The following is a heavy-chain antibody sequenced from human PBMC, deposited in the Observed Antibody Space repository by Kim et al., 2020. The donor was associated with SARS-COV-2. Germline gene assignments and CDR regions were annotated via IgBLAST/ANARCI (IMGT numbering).Heavy chain of an antibody. CDR1: GFTFSSYG. Sequence: GGSLRLSCAASGFTFSSYGMHWVRQAPGKGLEWVAVISYDGSNKYYADSVKGRFTISRDNSKNTLYLQMNSLRAEDTAVYYCAKLPLTGYSSGWYDYFDYWGQGTLVTVSS. V-gene: IGHV3-30*18. CDR2: ISYDGSNK. J-gene: IGHJ4*02. CDR3: AKLPLTGYSSGWYDYFDY. D-gene: IGHD6-19*01.